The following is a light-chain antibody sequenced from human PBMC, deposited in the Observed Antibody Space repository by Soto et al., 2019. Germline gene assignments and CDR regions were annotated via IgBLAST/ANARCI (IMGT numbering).Light chain of an antibody. J-gene: IGKJ1*01. CDR3: QHYNNWPPWT. V-gene: IGKV3-15*01. Sequence: EVVMTQSPATLSVSPGERATLSCRASQRISSNLAWYQQRPGQAPRLLIYGASTRAPGIPARFSGSGSETEFTLTLSSLQSEDFAVYYCQHYNNWPPWTFGQGTKVEIK. CDR1: QRISSN. CDR2: GAS.